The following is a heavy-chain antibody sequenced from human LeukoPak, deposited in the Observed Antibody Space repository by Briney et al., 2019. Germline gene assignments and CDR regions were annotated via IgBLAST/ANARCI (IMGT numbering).Heavy chain of an antibody. Sequence: PSETLSLTCTVSGGSISSFYWSWIRQPPGKGLEWIGFIYYSGTTSYNPSLKSRVTISIDTSKSQFSLRLSSVTAADTAVYYCAREGRGSGKSIDDWGQGTLVTVSS. CDR1: GGSISSFY. CDR2: IYYSGTT. V-gene: IGHV4-59*01. CDR3: AREGRGSGKSIDD. D-gene: IGHD4-23*01. J-gene: IGHJ4*02.